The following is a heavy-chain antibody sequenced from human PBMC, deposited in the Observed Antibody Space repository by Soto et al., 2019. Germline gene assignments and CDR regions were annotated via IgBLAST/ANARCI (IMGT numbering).Heavy chain of an antibody. CDR2: IYYSGGT. CDR1: GCSRSSSNDY. Sequence: SETLSLTCIVSGCSRSSSNDYWGWIRQPPGKGLEWIGTIYYSGGTYYNPSLKSRVTISVDTSKNQFSLKLSSVTAADTAVYYCARRHGDYAIFDYWGQGTLVTVSS. D-gene: IGHD4-17*01. CDR3: ARRHGDYAIFDY. V-gene: IGHV4-39*01. J-gene: IGHJ4*02.